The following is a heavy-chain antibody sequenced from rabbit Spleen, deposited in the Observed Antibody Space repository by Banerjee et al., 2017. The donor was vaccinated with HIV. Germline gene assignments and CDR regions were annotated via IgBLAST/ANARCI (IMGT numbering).Heavy chain of an antibody. CDR1: GFDFSNYG. J-gene: IGHJ4*01. Sequence: QEQLVESGGGLVQPGGSLKLSCKASGFDFSNYGVSWVRQAPGKGLEWIGYIEPIFGNTYYANWVNGRFTISSHNAQNTLYLQLSSLTAADTATYFCVRDQAGDAGYGDGNLWGQGTLVTVS. D-gene: IGHD6-1*01. CDR2: IEPIFGNT. V-gene: IGHV1S47*01. CDR3: VRDQAGDAGYGDGNL.